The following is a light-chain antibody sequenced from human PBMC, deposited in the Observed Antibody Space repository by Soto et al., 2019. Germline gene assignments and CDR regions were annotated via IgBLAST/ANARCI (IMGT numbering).Light chain of an antibody. J-gene: IGKJ1*01. Sequence: EIVMTQSPATLSVSPGERATLSCRASQSVSSNLAWYQQKPGQAPRLLIYGASTSSTGIPARFRGSGSGTEFTLTIRSLQSEDVAVDDYQQYNNWPRTFGQGTKVEIK. V-gene: IGKV3-15*01. CDR2: GAS. CDR3: QQYNNWPRT. CDR1: QSVSSN.